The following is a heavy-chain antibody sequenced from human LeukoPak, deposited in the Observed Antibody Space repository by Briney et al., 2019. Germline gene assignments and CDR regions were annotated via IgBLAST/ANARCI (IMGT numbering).Heavy chain of an antibody. Sequence: PSKTLSLTCTVSGGSISSSSYYWGWIRQPPGKGLEWIGSIYYSGSTYYNPCLKSRVTISVDTSKNQFSLKLSSVTAADTAVYYCARLSRLGELSLSTYYFDYWGQGTLVTVSS. CDR2: IYYSGST. V-gene: IGHV4-39*07. CDR1: GGSISSSSYY. J-gene: IGHJ4*02. CDR3: ARLSRLGELSLSTYYFDY. D-gene: IGHD3-16*02.